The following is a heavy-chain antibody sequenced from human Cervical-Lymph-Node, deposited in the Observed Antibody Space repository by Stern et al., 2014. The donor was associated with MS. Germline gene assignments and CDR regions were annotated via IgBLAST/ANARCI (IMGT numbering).Heavy chain of an antibody. CDR2: ISPGLDSV. CDR1: GGIFISST. CDR3: ARDGFDSGSALAF. D-gene: IGHD6-19*01. J-gene: IGHJ4*02. V-gene: IGHV1-69*01. Sequence: MQLVESGAELKKPGSSVQVSCTTSGGIFISSTITWVRQVPGKGLEWMGDISPGLDSVDYAQEFQGRFTLTADDSTNTVYMELTSLQSGDTAMYYCARDGFDSGSALAFWGQGTLVTVSS.